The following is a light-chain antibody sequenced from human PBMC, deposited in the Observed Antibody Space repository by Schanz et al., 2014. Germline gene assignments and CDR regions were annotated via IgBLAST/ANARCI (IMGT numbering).Light chain of an antibody. J-gene: IGLJ3*02. Sequence: QSALTQPASVSGSPGQSITISCTGTSSDLGGYNYVSWYQQYPGKAPKLIIYDVSNRPSGVSSRFSGSQSGITAYLAISGLQADDEADYYCSSYTSRSTLFGGGTKLTVL. CDR3: SSYTSRSTL. CDR2: DVS. V-gene: IGLV2-14*01. CDR1: SSDLGGYNY.